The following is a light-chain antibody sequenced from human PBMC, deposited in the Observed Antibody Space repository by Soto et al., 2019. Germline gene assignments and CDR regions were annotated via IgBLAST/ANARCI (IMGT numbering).Light chain of an antibody. CDR3: SSYTSSSTYV. J-gene: IGLJ1*01. CDR1: SSDVGGYNF. V-gene: IGLV2-14*03. CDR2: HVT. Sequence: QSALTQPASVSGSPGQSITISCTGTSSDVGGYNFVSWYQQHPGKAPILRIYHVTDRPSGVSDRFSGSKSANTSSLTISGLQAEDEADYYCSSYTSSSTYVFGTGTKVTVL.